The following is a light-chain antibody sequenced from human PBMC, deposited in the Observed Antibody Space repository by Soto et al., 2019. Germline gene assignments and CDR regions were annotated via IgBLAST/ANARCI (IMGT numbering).Light chain of an antibody. Sequence: EIVLTQSPGTLSLSPGERATLSCRASQSVSSSYFAWYQQKPGQAPRLLIYGASSRATGIPDRFSGSGSGTDFTLTISRLEPEDFAVYYCQQYGSSPPVTFGGGTEVEIK. CDR2: GAS. CDR1: QSVSSSY. CDR3: QQYGSSPPVT. V-gene: IGKV3-20*01. J-gene: IGKJ4*01.